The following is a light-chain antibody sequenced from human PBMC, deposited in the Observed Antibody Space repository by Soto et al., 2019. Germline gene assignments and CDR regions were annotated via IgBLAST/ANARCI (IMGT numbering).Light chain of an antibody. Sequence: EIVMTQSPATLSLSPGERVTLSCRASQSVSSKLAWYQQKPGQAPRLLIYDVSTGATGIPARFSGRRSGTEFTLTISSLQSEDFGVYYCQQYNSWPQTFGQGTKVDIK. CDR3: QQYNSWPQT. CDR2: DVS. CDR1: QSVSSK. J-gene: IGKJ1*01. V-gene: IGKV3-15*01.